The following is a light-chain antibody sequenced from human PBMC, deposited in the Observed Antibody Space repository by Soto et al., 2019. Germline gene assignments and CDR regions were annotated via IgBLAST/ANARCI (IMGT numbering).Light chain of an antibody. J-gene: IGLJ1*01. Sequence: QPVLTQPPSASGTPGQRVTISCSGRRSNIGRNTVNWYQQLPGTAPKLLIRSNNQRPSGVPGRFSGSKSGTSASLAISGLQSEDEADYYCATWDDSLRGYVFGPGTKVTVL. CDR1: RSNIGRNT. CDR2: SNN. CDR3: ATWDDSLRGYV. V-gene: IGLV1-44*01.